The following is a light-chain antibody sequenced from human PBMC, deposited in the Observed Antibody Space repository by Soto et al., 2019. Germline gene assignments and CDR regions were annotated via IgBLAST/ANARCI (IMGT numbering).Light chain of an antibody. V-gene: IGKV1-39*01. CDR2: SAS. J-gene: IGKJ1*01. CDR3: QQSYSTPRT. Sequence: DIQMTQYPSSLSASVGDRVTITCRASQSISSYLNWNHQKPWKAPKLLIYSASSSQSGVPSTFSSSGSGTDFTLTISSLQPEDFATYYCQQSYSTPRTFGQGTKVEIK. CDR1: QSISSY.